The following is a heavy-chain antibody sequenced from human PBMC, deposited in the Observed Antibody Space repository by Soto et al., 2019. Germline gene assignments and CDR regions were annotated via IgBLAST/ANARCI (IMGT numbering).Heavy chain of an antibody. CDR2: IKQDGSEK. CDR3: ARVGGSYYYYYGMDV. CDR1: GFTFSSYW. V-gene: IGHV3-7*01. J-gene: IGHJ6*02. D-gene: IGHD1-26*01. Sequence: GGSLRLSCAASGFTFSSYWMSWVRQAPGKGLEWVANIKQDGSEKYYVDSVKGRFTISRDNAKNSLYLQRNSLRAEDTAVYYCARVGGSYYYYYGMDVWGQGTTVTVSS.